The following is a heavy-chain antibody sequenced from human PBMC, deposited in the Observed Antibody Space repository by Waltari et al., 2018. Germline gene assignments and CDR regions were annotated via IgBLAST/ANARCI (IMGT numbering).Heavy chain of an antibody. CDR2: IDLNSGDT. Sequence: VQLLQSGAEAKTPGASVKVSRKGSGYVSTDYSLHWVRQAPGQRLEWVGLIDLNSGDTEYAQKFQNRVTMTRDTSATTAYMELSSLGFYDTAIYYCTFTWWADGAFDIWGQGRVVTVSS. V-gene: IGHV1-2*02. CDR1: GYVSTDYS. D-gene: IGHD2-15*01. CDR3: TFTWWADGAFDI. J-gene: IGHJ3*02.